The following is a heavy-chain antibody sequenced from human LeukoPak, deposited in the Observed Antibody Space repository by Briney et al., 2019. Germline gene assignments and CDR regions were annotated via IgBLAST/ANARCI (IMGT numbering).Heavy chain of an antibody. CDR1: GYSFSSHW. J-gene: IGHJ4*02. D-gene: IGHD6-19*01. V-gene: IGHV5-51*01. Sequence: GESLKISCKGSGYSFSSHWIGWVRQMSGKGLEWMGIIYPGDSDTKYSPSFQGQVTISADKSISTAYLQWSSLKASDTAMYYCARSSGSGWYEYWGQGTLVTVSS. CDR3: ARSSGSGWYEY. CDR2: IYPGDSDT.